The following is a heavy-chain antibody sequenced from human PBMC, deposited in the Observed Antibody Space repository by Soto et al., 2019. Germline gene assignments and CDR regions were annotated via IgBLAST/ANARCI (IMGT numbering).Heavy chain of an antibody. V-gene: IGHV5-10-1*01. D-gene: IGHD2-2*03. CDR2: IILSDSYT. CDR3: SRLDIVVVPAAMPIYYYGMDV. Sequence: PGESLKISCKGSGYSFTSYWISWVRQMPGKGLEWKGRIILSDSYTNYSPSFQGHVTISADKSISTAYLQWSSLKASDTAMYYCSRLDIVVVPAAMPIYYYGMDVWGQGTTVTVSS. J-gene: IGHJ6*02. CDR1: GYSFTSYW.